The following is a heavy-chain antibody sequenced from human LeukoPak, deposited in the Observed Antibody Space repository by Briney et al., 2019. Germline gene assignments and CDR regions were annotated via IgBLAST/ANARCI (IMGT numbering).Heavy chain of an antibody. D-gene: IGHD1-26*01. CDR2: IYSGGST. CDR1: GFTVSSNY. J-gene: IGHJ4*02. Sequence: GGSLRLSCAASGFTVSSNYMSWVRQAPGKGLEWVSVIYSGGSTYCADSVKGRFTISRDNSKNTLYLQMNSLRAEDTAVYYCARPSGIPIGHYFDYWGQGTLVTVSS. V-gene: IGHV3-66*02. CDR3: ARPSGIPIGHYFDY.